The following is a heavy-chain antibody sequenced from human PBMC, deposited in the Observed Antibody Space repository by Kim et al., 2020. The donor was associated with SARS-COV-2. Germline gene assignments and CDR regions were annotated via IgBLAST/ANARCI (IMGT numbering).Heavy chain of an antibody. V-gene: IGHV4-39*01. J-gene: IGHJ6*03. Sequence: SETLSLTCTXSGGSISSSSYYWGWIRQPPGKGLEWIGSIYYSGSTYYNPSLKSRVTISVDTSKNQFSLKLSSVTAADTAVYYCARVPRSSPGYFPYYYMDVWGKGTTVTVSS. CDR3: ARVPRSSPGYFPYYYMDV. CDR1: GGSISSSSYY. CDR2: IYYSGST. D-gene: IGHD2-21*01.